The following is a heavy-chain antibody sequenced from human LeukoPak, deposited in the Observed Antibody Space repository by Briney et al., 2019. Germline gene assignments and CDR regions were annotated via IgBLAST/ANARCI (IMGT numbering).Heavy chain of an antibody. CDR1: GFTFSSYE. J-gene: IGHJ4*02. CDR3: AGDGYSYGSTDPRETDY. D-gene: IGHD5-18*01. Sequence: GGSLRLSCAASGFTFSSYEMNWVRQAPGKGLEWVSYISSSGSTIYYADSVKGRFTISRDNAKNSLYLQMNSLRAEDTAVYYCAGDGYSYGSTDPRETDYWGQGTLVTVSS. V-gene: IGHV3-48*03. CDR2: ISSSGSTI.